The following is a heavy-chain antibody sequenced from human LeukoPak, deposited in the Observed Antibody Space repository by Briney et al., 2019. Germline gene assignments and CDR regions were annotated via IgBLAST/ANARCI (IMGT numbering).Heavy chain of an antibody. Sequence: GASVKVSCKATGYTFTGYYMHWVRQATGQGLEWMGWMNPNSGNTGYAQKFQGRVTMTRNTSISTAYMELSSLRSEDTAVYYCARGQTLEWFTLPPYYYYYGMDVWGQGTTVTVSS. V-gene: IGHV1-8*02. CDR2: MNPNSGNT. D-gene: IGHD3-3*01. CDR3: ARGQTLEWFTLPPYYYYYGMDV. CDR1: GYTFTGYY. J-gene: IGHJ6*02.